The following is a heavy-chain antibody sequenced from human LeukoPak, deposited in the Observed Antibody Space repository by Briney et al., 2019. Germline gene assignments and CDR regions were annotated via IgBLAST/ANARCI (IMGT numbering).Heavy chain of an antibody. CDR3: TREVDGMSAY. CDR2: IRSKASGGAI. CDR1: GFNFGKYA. Sequence: GSLRLSCTASGFNFGKYAMSWVRQAPGKGLEWLGFIRSKASGGAIEYDPSVDGRFTISRDDSKSIAYLQMTSLKTEDTATYFCTREVDGMSAYWGQGTLVTVSS. V-gene: IGHV3-49*04. D-gene: IGHD1-14*01. J-gene: IGHJ4*02.